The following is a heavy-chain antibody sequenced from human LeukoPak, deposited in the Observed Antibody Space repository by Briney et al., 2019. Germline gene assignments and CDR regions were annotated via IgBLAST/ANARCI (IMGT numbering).Heavy chain of an antibody. J-gene: IGHJ6*03. Sequence: EGSLRLSCAASGFTFSSYAMSWVRQAPGKGLEWVSAISGSGGSTYYADSVKGRFTISRDNSKNTLYLQMNSLRAEDTAVYYCAKGPSGDYYYYYYMDVWGKGTTVTVSS. CDR2: ISGSGGST. D-gene: IGHD4-17*01. V-gene: IGHV3-23*01. CDR3: AKGPSGDYYYYYYMDV. CDR1: GFTFSSYA.